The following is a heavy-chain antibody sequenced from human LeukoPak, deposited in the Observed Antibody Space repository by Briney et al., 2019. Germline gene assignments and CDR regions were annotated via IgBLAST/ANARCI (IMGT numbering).Heavy chain of an antibody. CDR2: IKEDGTYT. CDR3: ARDFDMGITPGDDFDF. Sequence: GSLRLSCAASGFSFSKYWMHWVRQTPGEGLVWVARIKEDGTYTSYADSVKGRFTISRDNARNTVFLQMNSLRAEDTAVYYCARDFDMGITPGDDFDFWGQGTLVTVSS. CDR1: GFSFSKYW. D-gene: IGHD3-9*01. V-gene: IGHV3-74*01. J-gene: IGHJ4*02.